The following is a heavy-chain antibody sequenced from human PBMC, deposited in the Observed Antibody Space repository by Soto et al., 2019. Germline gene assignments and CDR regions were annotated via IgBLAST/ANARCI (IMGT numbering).Heavy chain of an antibody. J-gene: IGHJ4*02. CDR1: GGTVSSYA. V-gene: IGHV1-69*01. Sequence: QVQLVQSGAEVKKPGSSVKVSCKASGGTVSSYAISWVRQAPGQGLEWMGGIIPIFGTANYAQKFQGRVTITADESTSTAYMELSSLRSEDTAVYYCARGKYYYDSSGYYFPDYWGQGTLVTVSS. CDR2: IIPIFGTA. D-gene: IGHD3-22*01. CDR3: ARGKYYYDSSGYYFPDY.